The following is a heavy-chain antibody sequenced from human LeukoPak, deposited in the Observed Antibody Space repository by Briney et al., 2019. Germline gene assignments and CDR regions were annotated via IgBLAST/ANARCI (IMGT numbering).Heavy chain of an antibody. CDR2: INPYRGGT. D-gene: IGHD4-23*01. J-gene: IGHJ4*02. CDR3: ARGFCCGNPRFDY. V-gene: IGHV1-2*02. CDR1: GYIFTTCH. Sequence: ASVTVSCQASGYIFTTCHMHWVRPAPGQGLEWVGLINPYRGGTIYPQKLQGRVTMPRDTSIGKADMELKRLISDDPARYYCARGFCCGNPRFDYWGQGTLVTVSS.